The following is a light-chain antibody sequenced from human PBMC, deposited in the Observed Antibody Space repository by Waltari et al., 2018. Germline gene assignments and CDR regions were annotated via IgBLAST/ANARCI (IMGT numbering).Light chain of an antibody. CDR3: QQYNDWSPFT. CDR1: QSISSK. J-gene: IGKJ3*01. V-gene: IGKV3-15*01. Sequence: EVVMTHSPATLSVSPGERATLSCRASQSISSKLAWYQQKPGQAPRLLIYGASTRATDIPARFSGSGSGAEFTLTISSLQSEDSAVYHCQQYNDWSPFTFGPGTKVEIK. CDR2: GAS.